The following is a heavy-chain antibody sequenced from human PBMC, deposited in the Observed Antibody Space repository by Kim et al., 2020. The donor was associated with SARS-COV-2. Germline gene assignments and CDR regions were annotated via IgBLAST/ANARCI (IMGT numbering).Heavy chain of an antibody. CDR1: GFTFSSNG. CDR2: IIEDGGVK. D-gene: IGHD5-12*01. CDR3: ARGFGYCCGDY. J-gene: IGHJ4*02. V-gene: IGHV3-7*03. Sequence: GGSLRLSCAASGFTFSSNGMSWVRQAPGKGLEWVANIIEDGGVKYYRASVRGRFTIFTDNSKNSLSLQMTSLSAEETAVYYCARGFGYCCGDYWGQGTLV.